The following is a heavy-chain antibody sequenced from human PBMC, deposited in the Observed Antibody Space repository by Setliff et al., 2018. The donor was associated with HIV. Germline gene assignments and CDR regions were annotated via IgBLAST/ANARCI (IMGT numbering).Heavy chain of an antibody. V-gene: IGHV1-18*01. D-gene: IGHD6-19*01. J-gene: IGHJ3*02. Sequence: ASVKVSCKASGYRFTSYGISWVRQAPGQGLKWMGWISTYNGKTHYEQNVQGRVTLTTDPTTTTAYMELRILRSDATAVYFCARAINEIAVACTGDGFDIWGQGTMVTVSS. CDR2: ISTYNGKT. CDR3: ARAINEIAVACTGDGFDI. CDR1: GYRFTSYG.